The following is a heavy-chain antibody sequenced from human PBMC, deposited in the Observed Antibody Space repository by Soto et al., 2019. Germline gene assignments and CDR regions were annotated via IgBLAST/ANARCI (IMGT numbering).Heavy chain of an antibody. Sequence: SETLSLTCTVSGGSISSGDYYWSWIRQPPGKGLEWIGYIYYSGSTYYNPSLKSRVTISVDTSKNQFSLKLSSVTAADTAVYYCARGHETYYYDSSGYYSYYFDYWGQGTLVTVS. CDR2: IYYSGST. D-gene: IGHD3-22*01. CDR3: ARGHETYYYDSSGYYSYYFDY. V-gene: IGHV4-30-4*01. J-gene: IGHJ4*02. CDR1: GGSISSGDYY.